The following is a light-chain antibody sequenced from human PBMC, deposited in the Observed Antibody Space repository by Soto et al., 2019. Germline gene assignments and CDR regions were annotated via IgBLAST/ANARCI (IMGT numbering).Light chain of an antibody. J-gene: IGKJ2*02. Sequence: EIVLTQSPGTLSLSPGDRATLSCMASQSVNVYFAWYQQKPGQAPRLLIFNTSRRATGIPDRFSGSGSGTDFTLIISRLEPEDFAMYYCQQYGHPLRTFGQGTKLDIK. CDR2: NTS. V-gene: IGKV3-20*01. CDR3: QQYGHPLRT. CDR1: QSVNVY.